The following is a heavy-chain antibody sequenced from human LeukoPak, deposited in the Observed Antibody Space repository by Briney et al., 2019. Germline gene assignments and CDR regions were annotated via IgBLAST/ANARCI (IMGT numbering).Heavy chain of an antibody. V-gene: IGHV1-46*01. CDR1: GYTFTSYY. J-gene: IGHJ4*02. CDR2: INPSGGST. D-gene: IGHD3-22*01. Sequence: ASVKVACKASGYTFTSYYMHWVRQAPGQGLEWMGIINPSGGSTSYAQKFQGRVTMTRDTSTSTVYMELSSLRSEDTAVYYCARELDSSGYYPPFDYWGQGTLVTVSS. CDR3: ARELDSSGYYPPFDY.